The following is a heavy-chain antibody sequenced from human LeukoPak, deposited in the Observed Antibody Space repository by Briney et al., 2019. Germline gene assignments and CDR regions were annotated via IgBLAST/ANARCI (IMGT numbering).Heavy chain of an antibody. Sequence: GESLKISCKGSGYSFTSYWIGWVRQAPGKGLEWVAVIWYDGSNKYYADSVKGRFTISRDNSKNTLYLQMNSLRAEDTAVYYCARDRAQYQLPVYFFDYWGQGTLVTVSS. V-gene: IGHV3-33*01. CDR3: ARDRAQYQLPVYFFDY. CDR2: IWYDGSNK. D-gene: IGHD2-2*01. CDR1: GYSFTSYW. J-gene: IGHJ4*02.